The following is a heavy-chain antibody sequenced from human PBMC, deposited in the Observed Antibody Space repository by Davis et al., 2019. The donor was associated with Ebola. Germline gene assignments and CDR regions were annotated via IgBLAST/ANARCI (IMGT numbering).Heavy chain of an antibody. CDR3: ARDLRYDSSGSDYYFYMDV. CDR1: GGSISSTSDY. J-gene: IGHJ6*03. CDR2: IYYSGTT. Sequence: PSETLSLTCTVSGGSISSTSDYWAWIRQTPGKGLEWIGNIYYSGTTDYNPSLKSRVAISVDTSKNQFSLRLSSVTAADTAVYYCARDLRYDSSGSDYYFYMDVWGKGTTVTVSS. V-gene: IGHV4-39*02. D-gene: IGHD3-22*01.